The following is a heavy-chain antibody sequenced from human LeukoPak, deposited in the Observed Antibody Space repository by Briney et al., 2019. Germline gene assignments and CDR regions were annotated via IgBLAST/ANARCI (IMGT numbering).Heavy chain of an antibody. CDR1: GASLSSRTSY. Sequence: PSETLSLTCSVSGASLSSRTSYWGWIRQPPGKGLEWIGTIYSSGNTYYNPSLKSRVTIPRDTSKNQVSLKVNSVTAADTATYYCARHVSSVGVAVVITLIDSWGQGTLVIVSS. V-gene: IGHV4-39*01. J-gene: IGHJ4*02. CDR3: ARHVSSVGVAVVITLIDS. CDR2: IYSSGNT. D-gene: IGHD3-3*01.